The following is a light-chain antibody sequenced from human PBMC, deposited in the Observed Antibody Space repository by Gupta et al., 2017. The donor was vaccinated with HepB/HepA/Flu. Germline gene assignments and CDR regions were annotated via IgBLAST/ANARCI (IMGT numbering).Light chain of an antibody. Sequence: DIVMTQSPDSLAVSLGERATINCKSSQSVFYSSNNKNYLAWYQQKPGQPPKLLINWASTRESGVPDRFSGSGSGTDFTPTISSLQAEDVAVYYCQQFYDTPCNFGRGTKLEIK. CDR2: WAS. CDR3: QQFYDTPCN. V-gene: IGKV4-1*01. CDR1: QSVFYSSNNKNY. J-gene: IGKJ2*02.